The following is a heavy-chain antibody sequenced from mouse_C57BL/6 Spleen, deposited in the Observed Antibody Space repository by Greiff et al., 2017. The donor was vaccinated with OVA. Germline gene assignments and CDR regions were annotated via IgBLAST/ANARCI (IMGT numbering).Heavy chain of an antibody. D-gene: IGHD2-3*01. Sequence: EVKVVESGGGLVKPGGSLKLSCAASGFTFSSYTMSWVRQTPEKRLEWVATISGGGGNTYYPDSVKGRFTISRDNAKNTLYLQMSSLRSEDTALYYCARHGDGYYWYFDVWGTGTTVTVSS. J-gene: IGHJ1*03. CDR2: ISGGGGNT. V-gene: IGHV5-9*01. CDR3: ARHGDGYYWYFDV. CDR1: GFTFSSYT.